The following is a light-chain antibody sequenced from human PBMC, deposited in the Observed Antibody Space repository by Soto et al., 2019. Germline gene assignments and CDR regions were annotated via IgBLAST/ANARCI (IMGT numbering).Light chain of an antibody. CDR2: LAS. J-gene: IGKJ2*03. Sequence: DIQMTQFPSTLSASVGDAVTITCRASQSVQSFLAWYQQKPGKAPKLLIYLASRLESGVPSRFSGGGSGTDFTLTLSSLQPDDFAIYFCQQYNSHSFYSFGQGTKLEVK. V-gene: IGKV1-5*03. CDR1: QSVQSF. CDR3: QQYNSHSFYS.